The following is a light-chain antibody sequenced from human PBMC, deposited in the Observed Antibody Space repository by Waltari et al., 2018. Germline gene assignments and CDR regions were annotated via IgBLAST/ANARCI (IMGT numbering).Light chain of an antibody. CDR1: SRALCGYSF. CDR3: SSYTSIIPPFL. Sequence: QSALTQPASASGSSGQSITITCPRPSRALCGYSFVFWYQHHPGKAPKLIIYDVSHRPSGVSNRFSGSKSGNTASLTISGLQPEDEADYYCSSYTSIIPPFLFGTGTKV. J-gene: IGLJ1*01. CDR2: DVS. V-gene: IGLV2-14*03.